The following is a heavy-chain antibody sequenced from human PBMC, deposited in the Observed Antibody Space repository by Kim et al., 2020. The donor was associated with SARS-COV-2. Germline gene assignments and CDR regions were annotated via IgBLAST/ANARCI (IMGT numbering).Heavy chain of an antibody. D-gene: IGHD6-13*01. CDR3: AKTSGSSNWYRPNWFDP. CDR1: GFTFSSYA. V-gene: IGHV3-23*01. J-gene: IGHJ5*02. Sequence: GGSLRLSCAASGFTFSSYAMSWVRQAPGKGLEWVSAISGSGGSTYYADSVKGRFTISRDNSKNTLYLQMNSLRAEDTAVYYCAKTSGSSNWYRPNWFDPWGQGTLVTVSS. CDR2: ISGSGGST.